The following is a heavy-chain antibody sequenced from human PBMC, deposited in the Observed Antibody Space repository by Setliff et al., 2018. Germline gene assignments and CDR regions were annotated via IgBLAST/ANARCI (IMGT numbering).Heavy chain of an antibody. CDR3: AREKGNREAPELRGLYYYYMDV. Sequence: PSETLSLTCTVSGGSISSYYWSWIRQPAGKGLEWIGRIYTSGSTNYNPSLKSRVTVSVDTSKNQFSLKLSSVTAADTAVYYCAREKGNREAPELRGLYYYYMDVWGKGTTVTVSS. J-gene: IGHJ6*03. CDR2: IYTSGST. V-gene: IGHV4-4*07. D-gene: IGHD3-10*01. CDR1: GGSISSYY.